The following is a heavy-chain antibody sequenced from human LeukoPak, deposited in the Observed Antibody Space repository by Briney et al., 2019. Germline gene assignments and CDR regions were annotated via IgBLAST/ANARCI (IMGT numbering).Heavy chain of an antibody. CDR2: ISAYNGNT. CDR1: GYTFTSYG. Sequence: ASVKVSCKASGYTFTSYGISWVRQAPGQGLEWMGWISAYNGNTNYAQKLQGRVTMTTDTSTSTAYMELRSLRSDDTAVYYCARGLGYYGSGSYYRALGYWGQGTLVTVSS. CDR3: ARGLGYYGSGSYYRALGY. J-gene: IGHJ4*02. D-gene: IGHD3-10*01. V-gene: IGHV1-18*01.